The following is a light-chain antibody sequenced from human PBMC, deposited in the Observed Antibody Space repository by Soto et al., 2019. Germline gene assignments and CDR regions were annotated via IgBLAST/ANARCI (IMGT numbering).Light chain of an antibody. J-gene: IGLJ2*01. CDR3: QSYDSSLSGWVV. CDR1: SSNIGAGYD. CDR2: GNS. V-gene: IGLV1-40*01. Sequence: QSVLTQPPSVSGAPGQRVTISCTGSSSNIGAGYDVHWYQQLPGTAPKLLIYGNSNRPSGVPDRFSGSKSGTSASLAITGLQAEDEADYYCQSYDSSLSGWVVFGGGTNLTVL.